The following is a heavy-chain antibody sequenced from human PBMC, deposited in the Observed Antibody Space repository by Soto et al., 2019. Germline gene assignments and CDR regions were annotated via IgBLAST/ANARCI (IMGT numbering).Heavy chain of an antibody. CDR2: ITESGDGT. CDR3: ATSIGALNEY. J-gene: IGHJ4*02. V-gene: IGHV3-23*01. CDR1: GFTFSSSA. Sequence: GGSLRLSCLTSGFTFSSSAMTWVRQAPGKGLDWVSAITESGDGTFYADSVKGRFTISRDNSKNTLFLQMNSLTIEDTALYYCATSIGALNEYWGQGILVTVS. D-gene: IGHD3-16*01.